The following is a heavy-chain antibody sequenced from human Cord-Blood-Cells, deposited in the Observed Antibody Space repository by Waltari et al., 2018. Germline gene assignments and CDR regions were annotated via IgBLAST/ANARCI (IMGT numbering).Heavy chain of an antibody. CDR3: AREITMIVVVKRGWFDP. CDR2: IIPILGIA. J-gene: IGHJ5*02. V-gene: IGHV1-69*10. CDR1: GGTFSSYA. D-gene: IGHD3-22*01. Sequence: QVQLVQSGAEVKKPGSSVKVSCKASGGTFSSYAISWVRQAPGQGLEWMGGIIPILGIANYAQKFQGRVTSTADKSTSTAYMELSSLRSEDTAVYYCAREITMIVVVKRGWFDPWGQGTLVTVSS.